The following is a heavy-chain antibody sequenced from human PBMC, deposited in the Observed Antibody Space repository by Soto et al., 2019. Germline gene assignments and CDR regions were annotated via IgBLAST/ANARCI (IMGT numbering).Heavy chain of an antibody. CDR2: SSNSGSFT. Sequence: GGALSLPCAASGFSFSGGCMRWGRPAPGKGLEWIGYSSNSGSFTRYADSVKGRFSISRDNAKNSLYLQINSLRGDDTAIYYCVRSGDNYNLLDYWGQGTPVTVSS. CDR1: GFSFSGGC. CDR3: VRSGDNYNLLDY. V-gene: IGHV3-11*06. J-gene: IGHJ4*02. D-gene: IGHD1-1*01.